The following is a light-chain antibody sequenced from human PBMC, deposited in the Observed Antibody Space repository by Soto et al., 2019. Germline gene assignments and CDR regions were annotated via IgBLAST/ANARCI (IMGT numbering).Light chain of an antibody. CDR1: SSDIGRYNF. CDR3: TSYTITSPYV. J-gene: IGLJ1*01. Sequence: QSVLTQPASMSGSPRQSITISCTGTSSDIGRYNFVSWYQHHPGKAPKLIIYEATKRPSGVSYRFSGSKSGNTASLTISGLQAEDEADYYCTSYTITSPYVFGTGTKVTVL. CDR2: EAT. V-gene: IGLV2-14*01.